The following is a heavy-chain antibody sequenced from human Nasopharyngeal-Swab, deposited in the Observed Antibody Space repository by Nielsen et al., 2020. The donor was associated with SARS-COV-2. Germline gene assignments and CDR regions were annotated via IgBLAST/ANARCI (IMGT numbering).Heavy chain of an antibody. V-gene: IGHV3-23*01. D-gene: IGHD6-13*01. Sequence: VRQAPGKGLEWVSAIRGSGITTYYADSVKGRFTISRDNSKNTVYLQMDSLRAEDAAIYYCAKDMAAGYFFDFWGQGTLVNVSS. J-gene: IGHJ4*02. CDR2: IRGSGITT. CDR3: AKDMAAGYFFDF.